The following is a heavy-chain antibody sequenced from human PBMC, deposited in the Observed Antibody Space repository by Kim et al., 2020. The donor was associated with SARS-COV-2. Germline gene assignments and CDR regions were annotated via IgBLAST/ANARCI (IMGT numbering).Heavy chain of an antibody. Sequence: GGSLRLSCAASGFTFSSYGMHWVRQAPGKGLEWVAVIWYDGSNKYYADSVKGRFTISRDNSKNTLYLQMNSLRAEDTAVYYCARDPGTPLYYYYYMDVWGKGTTVTVSS. CDR2: IWYDGSNK. CDR1: GFTFSSYG. J-gene: IGHJ6*03. CDR3: ARDPGTPLYYYYYMDV. V-gene: IGHV3-33*01. D-gene: IGHD1-1*01.